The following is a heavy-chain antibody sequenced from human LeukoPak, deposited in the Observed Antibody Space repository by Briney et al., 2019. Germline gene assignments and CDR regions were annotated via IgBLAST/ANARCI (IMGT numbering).Heavy chain of an antibody. CDR2: IWYDGSNK. V-gene: IGHV3-33*01. CDR1: GFTFSSYG. J-gene: IGHJ6*02. Sequence: GGSLRLSCAASGFTFSSYGMHWVRQAPGKGLEWVAVIWYDGSNKYYADSVKGRFTISRDNSKNTLYLQMNSLRAEDTAVYYCARDIVVVPGYYYYYGMDVWGQGTTVTVSS. CDR3: ARDIVVVPGYYYYYGMDV. D-gene: IGHD2-2*01.